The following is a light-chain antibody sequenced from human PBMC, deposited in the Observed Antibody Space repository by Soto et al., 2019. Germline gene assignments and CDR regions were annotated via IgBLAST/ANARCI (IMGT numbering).Light chain of an antibody. CDR2: DTR. Sequence: QAVVTQEPSLTVSPGGTVTLTCGASTGAVTSGHWPYWFQQKPGQAPRTLIYDTRKKYSWTPARFSGSLLGGKAALTLSGAQPGDEADYYFFVFPGDEVGFGGRTQLTVL. V-gene: IGLV7-46*01. CDR1: TGAVTSGHW. CDR3: FVFPGDEVG. J-gene: IGLJ7*01.